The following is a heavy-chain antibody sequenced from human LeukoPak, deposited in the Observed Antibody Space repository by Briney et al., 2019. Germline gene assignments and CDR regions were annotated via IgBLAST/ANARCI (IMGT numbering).Heavy chain of an antibody. CDR2: IYYSGST. CDR1: GGSISSSSYY. D-gene: IGHD3-10*01. J-gene: IGHJ5*02. CDR3: ARTERSTMVRGVSNNWFDP. Sequence: SETLSLTCTVSGGSISSSSYYWGWIRQPPGKGLEWIGSIYYSGSTYYNPSLKSRVTISVDTSKNQFSLKLSSVTAADTAVYYCARTERSTMVRGVSNNWFDPWGQGTLVTASS. V-gene: IGHV4-39*07.